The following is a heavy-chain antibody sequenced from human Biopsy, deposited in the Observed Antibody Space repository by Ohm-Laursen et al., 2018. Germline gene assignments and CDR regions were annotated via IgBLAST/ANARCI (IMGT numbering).Heavy chain of an antibody. V-gene: IGHV3-21*06. Sequence: SLRLSCAASGFTLSGYTMNWVRQAPGKGLEWVSSITSGSSFINYADSVKGRFTVSRDNAKNSLSLQMNSLRADDTAVYYCAKSLGDYWGDYYYGLDAWGQGATVTVSS. J-gene: IGHJ6*02. CDR3: AKSLGDYWGDYYYGLDA. CDR2: ITSGSSFI. CDR1: GFTLSGYT. D-gene: IGHD4-17*01.